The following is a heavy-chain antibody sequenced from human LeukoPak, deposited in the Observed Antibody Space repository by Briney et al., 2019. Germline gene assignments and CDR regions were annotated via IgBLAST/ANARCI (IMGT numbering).Heavy chain of an antibody. CDR2: MYYSGST. CDR3: ARLDCSGGSCYPDY. Sequence: SETLSLTCTVSGGPISSYYWSWIRQPPGKGLEWIGYMYYSGSTNYNPSLKSRVTMSVDTSKNQFSLRLSSVTAADTAVYYCARLDCSGGSCYPDYWGQGTLVTVPS. CDR1: GGPISSYY. J-gene: IGHJ4*02. D-gene: IGHD2-15*01. V-gene: IGHV4-59*01.